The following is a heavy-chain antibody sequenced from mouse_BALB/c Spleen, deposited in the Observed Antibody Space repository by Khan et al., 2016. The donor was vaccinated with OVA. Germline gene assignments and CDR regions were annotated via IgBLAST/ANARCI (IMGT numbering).Heavy chain of an antibody. CDR1: GFNIKDTY. J-gene: IGHJ3*01. V-gene: IGHV14-3*02. Sequence: VRLPQSGAELVKPGASVKLSCTGSGFNIKDTYMHWVKQRPEQDLVWIGRNDTLNGNTKYAPKFQGKATIPADTSSNTAYLQVSSLTSDATAVSYCFSPNWFVYWGQGTLVTVSA. CDR2: NDTLNGNT. CDR3: FSPNWFVY.